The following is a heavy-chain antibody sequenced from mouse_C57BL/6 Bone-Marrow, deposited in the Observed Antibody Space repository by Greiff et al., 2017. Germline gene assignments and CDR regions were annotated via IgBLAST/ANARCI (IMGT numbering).Heavy chain of an antibody. CDR3: ARPTSYFDY. J-gene: IGHJ2*01. CDR1: GYTFTSYW. D-gene: IGHD2-10*01. CDR2: IDPSDSYT. Sequence: VQLQQPGAELVRPGTSVKLSCKASGYTFTSYWMHWVKQRPGQGLEWIGVIDPSDSYTNYNQKFKGKATLTVDTSSSTAYMQLSSLTSEDSAVYYCARPTSYFDYWGQGTTLTVSS. V-gene: IGHV1-59*01.